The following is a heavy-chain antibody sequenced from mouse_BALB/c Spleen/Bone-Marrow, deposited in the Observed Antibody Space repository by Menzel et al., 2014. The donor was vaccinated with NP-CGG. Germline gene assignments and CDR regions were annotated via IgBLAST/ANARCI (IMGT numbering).Heavy chain of an antibody. Sequence: LQQSGAELVKPGASVKMSCKASGYIFISYNMHWVKQTPGQGLEWIGTIYPGNGDTSYNQKFKGKASLTADKSSSTAYMQLSSLTSEDSAVYYCARSNWDGGNYFDYWDQGTTLTVSS. CDR1: GYIFISYN. CDR3: ARSNWDGGNYFDY. V-gene: IGHV1-12*01. J-gene: IGHJ2*01. D-gene: IGHD4-1*01. CDR2: IYPGNGDT.